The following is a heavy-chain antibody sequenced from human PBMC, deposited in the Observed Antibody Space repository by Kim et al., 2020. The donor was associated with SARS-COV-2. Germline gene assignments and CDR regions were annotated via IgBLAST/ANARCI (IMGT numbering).Heavy chain of an antibody. J-gene: IGHJ4*02. D-gene: IGHD3-22*01. CDR3: ASSKTYYYDSSGFDY. V-gene: IGHV4-39*07. Sequence: PSLKSRVTLSVDTSKNQFSLKLSSVTAADTAVYYCASSKTYYYDSSGFDYWGQGTLVTVSS.